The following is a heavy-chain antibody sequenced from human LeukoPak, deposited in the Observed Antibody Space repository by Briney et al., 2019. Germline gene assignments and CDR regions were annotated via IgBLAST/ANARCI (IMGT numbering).Heavy chain of an antibody. CDR1: GLTFSSYA. Sequence: GGSLRLSCAASGLTFSSYAMHWVRQAPGKGLEWVAVISYDGGNKYYADSVKGRFTISRDNSKNTLYLQMNSLRPEDTAVYYCARVKAVAGRVDYYYYVMDVWGQGTTVTVSS. J-gene: IGHJ6*02. CDR2: ISYDGGNK. V-gene: IGHV3-30-3*01. CDR3: ARVKAVAGRVDYYYYVMDV. D-gene: IGHD6-19*01.